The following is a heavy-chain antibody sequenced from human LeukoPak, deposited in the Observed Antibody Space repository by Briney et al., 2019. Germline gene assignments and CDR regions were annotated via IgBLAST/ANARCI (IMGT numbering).Heavy chain of an antibody. J-gene: IGHJ3*02. CDR2: ISGSGGST. D-gene: IGHD3-9*01. V-gene: IGHV3-23*01. CDR3: AKDYDILTGLLAFDI. Sequence: GGSLRLSCAASGFTFSDYYMSWVRQAPGKGLEWVSDISGSGGSTYYADSVKGRFTISRDNSKNTLCLQMNSLRAEDTAVYYCAKDYDILTGLLAFDIWGQGTMVTVSS. CDR1: GFTFSDYY.